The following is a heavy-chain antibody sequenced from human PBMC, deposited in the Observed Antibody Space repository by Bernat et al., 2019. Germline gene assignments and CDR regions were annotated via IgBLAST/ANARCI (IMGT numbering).Heavy chain of an antibody. CDR1: GFTFSSYA. D-gene: IGHD5-12*01. CDR2: ISSNGGST. Sequence: EVQLVESGGGLVQPGGSLRLSCAASGFTFSSYAMHWVRQAPGKGLEYVSAISSNGGSTYYANSVKGRFTISRDNSKNTLYLQMGSLRAEDMAVYYCARAVDSGYDLSYWGQGTLVTVSS. J-gene: IGHJ4*02. V-gene: IGHV3-64*01. CDR3: ARAVDSGYDLSY.